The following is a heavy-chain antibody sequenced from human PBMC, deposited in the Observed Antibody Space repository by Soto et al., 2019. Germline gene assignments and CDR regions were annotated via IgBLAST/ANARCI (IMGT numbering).Heavy chain of an antibody. D-gene: IGHD2-21*02. CDR3: VRTARQGAVAPHWFDR. Sequence: PSETLSRTCTVSGASIRSTDYYWSWIRQAPGKGREWIGYVYYTGSTCYNPSLMSRLTISVDTSKNQFSLKLTSVTAAETAVYYCVRTARQGAVAPHWFDRWGQGTQVTVS. CDR1: GASIRSTDYY. CDR2: VYYTGST. J-gene: IGHJ5*02. V-gene: IGHV4-30-4*01.